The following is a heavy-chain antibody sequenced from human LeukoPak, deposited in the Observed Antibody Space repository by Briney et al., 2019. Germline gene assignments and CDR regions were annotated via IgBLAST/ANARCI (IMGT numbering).Heavy chain of an antibody. J-gene: IGHJ4*02. CDR1: GFTFSSYW. CDR3: ARVRWGGLYYFDY. CDR2: INDDGRST. D-gene: IGHD3-16*01. Sequence: GGSLRLSCAASGFTFSSYWMHWVRQAPGKGLVGVSRINDDGRSTSYADSVKGRFTISRDNAKNTLYLQMNSLRAEGTAVYYCARVRWGGLYYFDYWGQGTLVTVSS. V-gene: IGHV3-74*01.